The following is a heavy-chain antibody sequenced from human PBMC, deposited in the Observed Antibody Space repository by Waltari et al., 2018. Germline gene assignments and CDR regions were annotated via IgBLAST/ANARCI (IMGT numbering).Heavy chain of an antibody. CDR3: ARERSGTDAFDI. CDR1: GFTFSFYW. CDR2: IKQDGSEK. V-gene: IGHV3-7*01. D-gene: IGHD1-1*01. J-gene: IGHJ3*02. Sequence: EVQLVESGGALVQPGGSLRLSCAASGFTFSFYWMSWVRQAPGKGLEWVANIKQDGSEKYYVDSVRGRFTISRDNAKNSLYLQMNSLRAEDTAVYYCARERSGTDAFDIWGQGTMVAVSS.